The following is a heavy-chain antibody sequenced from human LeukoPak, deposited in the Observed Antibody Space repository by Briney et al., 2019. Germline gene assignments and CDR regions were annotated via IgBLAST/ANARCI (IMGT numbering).Heavy chain of an antibody. CDR3: AKVGVATIRDFDY. D-gene: IGHD5-12*01. J-gene: IGHJ4*02. Sequence: GGSLRLSCAASGFTFSSYAMSWVRQAPGKGLEWVPAISGSGGSTYYADSVKGRFTISRDNSKNTLYLQMNSLRAENTAVYYCAKVGVATIRDFDYWGQGTLVTVSS. CDR2: ISGSGGST. CDR1: GFTFSSYA. V-gene: IGHV3-23*01.